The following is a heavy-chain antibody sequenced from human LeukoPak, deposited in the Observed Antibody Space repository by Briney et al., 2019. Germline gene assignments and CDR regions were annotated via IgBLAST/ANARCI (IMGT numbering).Heavy chain of an antibody. J-gene: IGHJ6*03. D-gene: IGHD1-26*01. Sequence: AASVKVSCKASGYTFTTYAMNWVRQAPGQGLEWMGWINTNTGNPTYAQGFTGRFVFSLDTSVSTAYLQISSLKAEDTAVYYCARDGEPGSYYYCYMDVWGKGTTVTVSS. CDR2: INTNTGNP. V-gene: IGHV7-4-1*02. CDR1: GYTFTTYA. CDR3: ARDGEPGSYYYCYMDV.